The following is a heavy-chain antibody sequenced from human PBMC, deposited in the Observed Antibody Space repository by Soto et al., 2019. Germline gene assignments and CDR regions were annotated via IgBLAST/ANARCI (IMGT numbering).Heavy chain of an antibody. Sequence: QVQLQESGPGLVKPSQTLSLTCTVSGGSISSGGYYWSWIRQHPGKGLEWIGYIYYSGSTYYNPSLQSLVTRSVHTANNQFSRKLSSVTAAATAVYYCAASCGGSGGFNYYGMGVWGQGTAVTVSS. J-gene: IGHJ6*02. CDR2: IYYSGST. CDR3: AASCGGSGGFNYYGMGV. CDR1: GGSISSGGYY. D-gene: IGHD3-16*01. V-gene: IGHV4-31*01.